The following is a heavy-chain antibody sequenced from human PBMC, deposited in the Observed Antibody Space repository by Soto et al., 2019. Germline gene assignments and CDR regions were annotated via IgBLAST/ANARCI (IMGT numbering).Heavy chain of an antibody. CDR2: ISAYNGNT. D-gene: IGHD3-9*01. CDR1: GYTFTSYG. J-gene: IGHJ3*02. Sequence: ASVKVSCKASGYTFTSYGISWVRQAPGQGLEWMGWISAYNGNTNYAQKLQGRVTMTTDTSTSTAYMELRSLRSDDTAVYYCARMCDYDILTCPLSAFDNWGQGTMVTVSS. CDR3: ARMCDYDILTCPLSAFDN. V-gene: IGHV1-18*04.